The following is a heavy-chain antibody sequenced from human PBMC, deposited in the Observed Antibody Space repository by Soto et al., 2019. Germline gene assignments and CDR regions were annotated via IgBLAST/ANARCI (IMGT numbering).Heavy chain of an antibody. CDR1: GGSISSYY. CDR2: IYTSGST. D-gene: IGHD2-2*01. Sequence: XETLALTCTDNGGSISSYYWSWIRQPAGKGLEWIGRIYTSGSTNYNPSLKSRVTMSVDTSKNQFSLKLSSVTAADTAVYYCARACSSNSCYDVFDYWGQGPLVTVSS. J-gene: IGHJ4*02. V-gene: IGHV4-4*07. CDR3: ARACSSNSCYDVFDY.